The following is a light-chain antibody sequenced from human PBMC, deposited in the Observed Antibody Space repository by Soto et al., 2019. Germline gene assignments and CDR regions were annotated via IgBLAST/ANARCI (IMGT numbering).Light chain of an antibody. CDR3: QQYAASPLT. J-gene: IGKJ4*01. Sequence: EIVLTQSPGTLSLSPGERATLSCRASQTVAKNFLAWYQRKPGQAPRLLIHGASSRVTGIPDRFSGSGSGTDFALTISTLEPEGAAVFCCQQYAASPLTFGGGPTGEIQ. CDR2: GAS. CDR1: QTVAKNF. V-gene: IGKV3-20*01.